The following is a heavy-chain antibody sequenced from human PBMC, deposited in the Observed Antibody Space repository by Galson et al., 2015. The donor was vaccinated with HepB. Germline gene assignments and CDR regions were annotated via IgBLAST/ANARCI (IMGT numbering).Heavy chain of an antibody. CDR1: GDSVSNNNAA. V-gene: IGHV6-1*01. CDR3: VRGYDGGGSFDY. CDR2: TYYRSKWFN. J-gene: IGHJ4*02. D-gene: IGHD3-22*01. Sequence: CAISGDSVSNNNAAWHWIRQSPSRGLEWLGRTYYRSKWFNDYAVSVKSRLTINPDTSMNQFSLQLNSVIPEDTAVYYCVRGYDGGGSFDYWGQGTTVTVSS.